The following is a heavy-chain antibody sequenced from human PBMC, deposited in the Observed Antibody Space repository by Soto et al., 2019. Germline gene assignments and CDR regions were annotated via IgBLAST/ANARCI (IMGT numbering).Heavy chain of an antibody. J-gene: IGHJ6*02. Sequence: ESGGGVVQPGRSLRLSCAASGFTFSSYAMHWVRQAPGKGLEWVAVISYDGSNKYYADSVKGRFTISRDNSKNTLYLQMNSLRAEDTAVYYCARDDSSGWYGVGYGMDVWGQGTTVTVSS. CDR3: ARDDSSGWYGVGYGMDV. CDR1: GFTFSSYA. V-gene: IGHV3-30-3*01. CDR2: ISYDGSNK. D-gene: IGHD6-19*01.